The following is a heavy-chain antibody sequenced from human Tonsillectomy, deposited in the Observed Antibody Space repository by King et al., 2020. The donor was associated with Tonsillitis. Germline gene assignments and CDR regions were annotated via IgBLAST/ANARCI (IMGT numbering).Heavy chain of an antibody. CDR3: AGGSLDGDDYIYKTYAFDI. J-gene: IGHJ3*02. CDR2: ISSGSITT. Sequence: QLVESVGDLVQPWGSLRLSCAASGFTLSIYSMTWVRQAPGKGLEWVSYISSGSITTYYGDSVKVRFTVSLDNDKNSLYLQRNSLRAEDTAVYYCAGGSLDGDDYIYKTYAFDIWGQGTMVTVPS. D-gene: IGHD5-24*01. V-gene: IGHV3-48*01. CDR1: GFTLSIYS.